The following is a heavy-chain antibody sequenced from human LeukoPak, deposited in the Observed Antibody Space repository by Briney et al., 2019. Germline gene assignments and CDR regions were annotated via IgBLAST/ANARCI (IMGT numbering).Heavy chain of an antibody. V-gene: IGHV4-59*08. CDR1: GGSISSYY. D-gene: IGHD6-19*01. J-gene: IGHJ4*02. CDR3: ATTGYSSGWYVDY. Sequence: PSETLSLTCTVSGGSISSYYWSWIRQPPGKGLEWIGYIYYSGSTNYNPSLKSRVTISVDTSKNQFSLKLSSVTAADTAVYYCATTGYSSGWYVDYWGQGTLVTVSS. CDR2: IYYSGST.